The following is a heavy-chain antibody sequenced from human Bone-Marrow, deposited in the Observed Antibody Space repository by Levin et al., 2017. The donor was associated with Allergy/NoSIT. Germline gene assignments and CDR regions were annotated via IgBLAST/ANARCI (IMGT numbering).Heavy chain of an antibody. CDR2: INPNSGGT. CDR1: GYTFTGYY. D-gene: IGHD2-15*01. Sequence: ASVKVSCKASGYTFTGYYMHWVRQAPGQGLEWMGWINPNSGGTNYAQKFQGRVTMTRDTSISTAYMELSRLRSDDTAVYYCARDRDIVEFEVDYWGQGTLVTVSS. CDR3: ARDRDIVEFEVDY. J-gene: IGHJ4*02. V-gene: IGHV1-2*02.